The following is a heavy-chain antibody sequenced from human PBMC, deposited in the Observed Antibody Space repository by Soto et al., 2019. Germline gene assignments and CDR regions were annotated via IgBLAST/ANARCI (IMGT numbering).Heavy chain of an antibody. V-gene: IGHV4-39*01. CDR2: ILYSGST. Sequence: PETLSLTCTLFGGCISSGNYYWGWIRQPPGKGLEWIGNILYSGSTYYNPSLKSRVTISVDTSKNQVSLRLTSVTAADTAVYYCARPQTGKGGGSQFDPWRQGTLVTVSS. CDR3: ARPQTGKGGGSQFDP. CDR1: GGCISSGNYY. D-gene: IGHD2-15*01. J-gene: IGHJ5*02.